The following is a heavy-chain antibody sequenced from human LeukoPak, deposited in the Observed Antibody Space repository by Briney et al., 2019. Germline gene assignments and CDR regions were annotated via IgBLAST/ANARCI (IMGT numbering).Heavy chain of an antibody. CDR3: ARAGGIVVVPAAMPASRNWFDP. V-gene: IGHV4-59*01. D-gene: IGHD2-2*01. Sequence: PSETLSLTCTVSGGSISSYYWSWIRQPPGKGLEWIGYIYYSGSTNYNPSLKSRVTISVDTSKNQFSLKLSSVTAADTAVYYCARAGGIVVVPAAMPASRNWFDPWGQGTLVTVSS. CDR1: GGSISSYY. CDR2: IYYSGST. J-gene: IGHJ5*02.